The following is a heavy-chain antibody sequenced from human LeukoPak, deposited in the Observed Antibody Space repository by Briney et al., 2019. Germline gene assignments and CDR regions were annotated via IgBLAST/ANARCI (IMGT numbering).Heavy chain of an antibody. CDR1: GGSVSGYY. J-gene: IGHJ3*02. CDR2: VYYSGST. CDR3: ARHPDMGYSGCDFSYRRGAFDI. Sequence: SETLSLTCVVSGGSVSGYYWGWIRQPPGRGLEWIGYVYYSGSTNYNPSFKSRITISVDTSRNQFSLQLSSVTAADTAVYYCARHPDMGYSGCDFSYRRGAFDIWGQGTMVTVSS. D-gene: IGHD5-12*01. V-gene: IGHV4-59*02.